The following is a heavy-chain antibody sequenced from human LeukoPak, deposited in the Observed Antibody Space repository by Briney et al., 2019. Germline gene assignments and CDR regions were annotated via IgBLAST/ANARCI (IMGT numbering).Heavy chain of an antibody. CDR2: INSDGSST. Sequence: GGSPRLSCAASGFTFSSYWMHWVRQAPGKGLVWVSRINSDGSSTSYADSVKGRFTISRDNAKNTLYLQMNSLRAEDTAVYYCARAMYYDFWSGYYSDLKSVLDYWGQGTLVTVSS. D-gene: IGHD3-3*01. CDR1: GFTFSSYW. CDR3: ARAMYYDFWSGYYSDLKSVLDY. V-gene: IGHV3-74*01. J-gene: IGHJ4*02.